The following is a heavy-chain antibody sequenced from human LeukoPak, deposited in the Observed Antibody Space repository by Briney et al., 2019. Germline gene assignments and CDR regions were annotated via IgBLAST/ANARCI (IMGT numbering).Heavy chain of an antibody. CDR2: IRYDGSNK. J-gene: IGHJ6*02. Sequence: GGSLRLSCAASGFTFSSYGMHWVRQAPGKGLEWVAFIRYDGSNKYYADSVKGRFTISRDNSKNTLYLQMNSLRAEDTAVYYCARDLQGFGELSPYYYYGMDVWGQGTTVTVSS. CDR1: GFTFSSYG. V-gene: IGHV3-30*02. CDR3: ARDLQGFGELSPYYYYGMDV. D-gene: IGHD3-10*01.